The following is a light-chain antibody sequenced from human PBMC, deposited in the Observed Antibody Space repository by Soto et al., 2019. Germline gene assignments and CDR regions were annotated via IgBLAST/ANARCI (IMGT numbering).Light chain of an antibody. V-gene: IGKV3-20*01. J-gene: IGKJ1*01. Sequence: ETVLTQSPGTLSLSPGERATLSCRASQSVSSNYLAWYQQKPGQAPSLLIYGASRRATGIPERFRGSVTWTDLALTISRLETEDSAVNYCQQYGSSSRTLGQVTELDIK. CDR3: QQYGSSSRT. CDR2: GAS. CDR1: QSVSSNY.